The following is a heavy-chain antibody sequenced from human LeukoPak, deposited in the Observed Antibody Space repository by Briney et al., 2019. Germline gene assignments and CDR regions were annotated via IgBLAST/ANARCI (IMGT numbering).Heavy chain of an antibody. CDR2: IYYSGIT. J-gene: IGHJ4*02. D-gene: IGHD3-22*01. CDR1: GRSLSSSSYY. V-gene: IGHV4-39*01. CDR3: ARHRGYYDSSGYRFDY. Sequence: AETLSLMCSVSGRSLSSSSYYWGSIRQPPAKGLEWNGCIYYSGITYYTPSLKSRVTISVDTSKNQFSLKLSSVTAANTAVYYCARHRGYYDSSGYRFDYWGQGTLVTVSS.